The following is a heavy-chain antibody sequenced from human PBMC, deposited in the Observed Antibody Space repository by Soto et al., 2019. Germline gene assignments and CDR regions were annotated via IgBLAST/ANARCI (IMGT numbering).Heavy chain of an antibody. CDR3: ARDSSGWSRNFDY. J-gene: IGHJ4*02. CDR1: GYTFTSYG. Sequence: GASVKVSCRASGYTFTSYGISWVRQAPGQGLEWIGRIIANISKANYAQKFQGRVTITADRSTSTAYMELSSLRSEDTAVYYCARDSSGWSRNFDYWGQGTLVTVSS. V-gene: IGHV1-18*01. D-gene: IGHD6-19*01. CDR2: IIANISKA.